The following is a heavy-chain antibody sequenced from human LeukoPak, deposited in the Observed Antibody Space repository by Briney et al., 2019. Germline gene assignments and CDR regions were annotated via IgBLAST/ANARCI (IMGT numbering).Heavy chain of an antibody. D-gene: IGHD6-6*01. CDR1: GFILSNNY. Sequence: GGSLRLSCAPSGFILSNNYMSWVRQAPGKGLEWVLIIDSGYSTNYIDSVTGRFTISRDSSRNMVYLQMNRLRAEDTAVYYCARVAFRSSSYISGIDYWGQGTLVTVSS. J-gene: IGHJ4*02. V-gene: IGHV3-53*01. CDR2: IDSGYST. CDR3: ARVAFRSSSYISGIDY.